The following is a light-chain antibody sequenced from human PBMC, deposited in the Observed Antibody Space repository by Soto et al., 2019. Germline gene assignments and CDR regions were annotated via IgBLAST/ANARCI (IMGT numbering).Light chain of an antibody. J-gene: IGKJ4*01. CDR3: QQLNAYPLT. Sequence: DIQLTQSPSLLSASVGDRVTITCRASRGISTYLAWYQQTSGKAPKLLISAASTLQRGVPSRFSGSGSGTQFTLTISSLQPEDFATYYCQQLNAYPLTFGGGTKVDIK. CDR1: RGISTY. CDR2: AAS. V-gene: IGKV1-9*01.